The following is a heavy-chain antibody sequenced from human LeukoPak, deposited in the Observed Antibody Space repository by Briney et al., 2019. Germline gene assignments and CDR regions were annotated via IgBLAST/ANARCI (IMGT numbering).Heavy chain of an antibody. CDR3: AKDLANYDILTGYYTTFDY. Sequence: PGGSLRLSCAASGFTFDDYAMHWVRQAPGKGLEWVSGISWNSGSIGYADSVKGRFTISRDNAKNSLYLQMNSLRAEDTAVYHCAKDLANYDILTGYYTTFDYWGQGTLVTVSS. J-gene: IGHJ4*02. CDR2: ISWNSGSI. D-gene: IGHD3-9*01. CDR1: GFTFDDYA. V-gene: IGHV3-9*01.